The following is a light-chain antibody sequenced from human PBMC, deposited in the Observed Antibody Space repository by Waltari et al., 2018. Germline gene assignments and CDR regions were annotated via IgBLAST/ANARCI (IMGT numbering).Light chain of an antibody. Sequence: DIQLTQSPSSVSASVGDRDTISCRAGHDISSYLAWYQQEPGKAPKLLIYAASSLLSGGPSRFSGSGSWTDFSLTISSLQPHDSATYYYQQENTFPLTFGGGTKVEI. CDR1: HDISSY. J-gene: IGKJ4*01. V-gene: IGKV1-12*01. CDR3: QQENTFPLT. CDR2: AAS.